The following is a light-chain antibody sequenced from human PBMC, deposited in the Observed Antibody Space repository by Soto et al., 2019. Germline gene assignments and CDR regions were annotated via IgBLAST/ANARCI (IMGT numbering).Light chain of an antibody. J-gene: IGKJ1*01. Sequence: EIVLTQSPGTLSLSPGERATLSCRASQSVSSSYLAWYQQKPGQAPRLLIYGASSRATGIPDRFSGSGSGTDFTLTISRLEPEDFQLYYCQQYGRSPLTFGQGTNVEIK. CDR3: QQYGRSPLT. CDR1: QSVSSSY. V-gene: IGKV3-20*01. CDR2: GAS.